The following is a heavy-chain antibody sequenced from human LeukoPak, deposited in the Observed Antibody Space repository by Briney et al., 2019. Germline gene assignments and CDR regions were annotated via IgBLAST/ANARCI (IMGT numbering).Heavy chain of an antibody. V-gene: IGHV4-34*01. Sequence: SETLSITCAVYGGSFSGYYWSWIRQPPGKGLEWIGEINHSGSTNYNPSLKSRVTISVDTSKNQFSLKLSSVTAADTAVYYCARGVVSFDYWGQGTLVTVSS. D-gene: IGHD2-15*01. CDR2: INHSGST. CDR1: GGSFSGYY. CDR3: ARGVVSFDY. J-gene: IGHJ4*02.